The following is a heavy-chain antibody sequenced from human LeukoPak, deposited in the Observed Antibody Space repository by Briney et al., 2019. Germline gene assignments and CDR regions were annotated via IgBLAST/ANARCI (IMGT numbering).Heavy chain of an antibody. CDR2: ISSGGSTI. D-gene: IGHD3/OR15-3a*01. Sequence: SGGSLRLSCAASGFTFSDFEFNWVRQAPGKGLEWVSYISSGGSTIFYADSVKGRFTISRDNAKNSLYLQMNSLRGDDTALYYCARDKGLYGVDVWGQGTTVTASS. CDR3: ARDKGLYGVDV. CDR1: GFTFSDFE. V-gene: IGHV3-48*03. J-gene: IGHJ6*02.